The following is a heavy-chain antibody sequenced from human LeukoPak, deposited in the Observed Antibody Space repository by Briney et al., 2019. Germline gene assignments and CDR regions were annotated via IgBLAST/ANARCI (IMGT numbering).Heavy chain of an antibody. J-gene: IGHJ4*02. CDR3: VRVSGYCAEGVCRFDF. CDR1: GGSISNNNW. D-gene: IGHD2-8*01. Sequence: SGTLSLTCAVSGGSISNNNWWSWVRQPPGKGLEWIGEINHSGDTNYNPSLKSRVTISVDTSKNQFSLKLNSVTAADTAVYYCVRVSGYCAEGVCRFDFWGQGALVTVSS. V-gene: IGHV4-4*02. CDR2: INHSGDT.